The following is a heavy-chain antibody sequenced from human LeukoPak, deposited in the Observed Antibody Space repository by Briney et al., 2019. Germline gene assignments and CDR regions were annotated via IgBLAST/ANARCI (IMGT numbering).Heavy chain of an antibody. Sequence: GGSLRLSCSASGFTFSKYAIHWVRQAPGKGLEFVSAISPSGGSTYYADSVKGRFTISRDNSKNILYLQMSSLRPEDTAVYYCVKLLVEMRVLLPYFDYWGQGTLVTVSS. V-gene: IGHV3-64D*06. CDR1: GFTFSKYA. D-gene: IGHD2-15*01. CDR3: VKLLVEMRVLLPYFDY. CDR2: ISPSGGST. J-gene: IGHJ4*02.